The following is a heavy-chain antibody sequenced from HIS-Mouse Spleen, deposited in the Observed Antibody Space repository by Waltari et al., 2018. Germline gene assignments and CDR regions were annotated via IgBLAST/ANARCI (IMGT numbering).Heavy chain of an antibody. CDR1: GGSISSRSYY. J-gene: IGHJ2*01. Sequence: QLQLQESGPGLVNPSETLSLTCTVSGGSISSRSYYCGWIRQPPGKGLEWIGSIYYSGSTYYNPSLKSRVTISVDTSKNQFSLKLSSVTAADTAVYYCAREIPYSSSWYDWYFDLWGRGTLVTVSS. CDR3: AREIPYSSSWYDWYFDL. CDR2: IYYSGST. V-gene: IGHV4-39*07. D-gene: IGHD6-13*01.